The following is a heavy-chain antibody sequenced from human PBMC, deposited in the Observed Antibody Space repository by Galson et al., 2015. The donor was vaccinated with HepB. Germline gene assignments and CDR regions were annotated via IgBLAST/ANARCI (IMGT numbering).Heavy chain of an antibody. CDR3: AKAAAPPYFDS. CDR2: IWYDGSNK. J-gene: IGHJ4*02. Sequence: SLRLSCAASGFTFSNYGMHWVRQAPGKGLECVAMIWYDGSNKYYADSVKDRFTISRDNSKNTVYLQMTSLRAEDTAVYYCAKAAAPPYFDSWGRGTLVTVSS. V-gene: IGHV3-33*06. CDR1: GFTFSNYG. D-gene: IGHD6-25*01.